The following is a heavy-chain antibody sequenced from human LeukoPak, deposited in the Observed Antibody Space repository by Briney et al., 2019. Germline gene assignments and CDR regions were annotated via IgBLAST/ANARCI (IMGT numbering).Heavy chain of an antibody. CDR1: GGSISIYY. CDR3: ARVSGRFTWYFDL. Sequence: SETLSLTCTVSGGSISIYYWNWIRQPAGKGLEWIGRIYTSGSTNYNPSLKSRVTMSVDTSKNQFSLKLSSVTAADTAVYYCARVSGRFTWYFDLWGRGTLVTVSS. CDR2: IYTSGST. J-gene: IGHJ2*01. V-gene: IGHV4-4*07.